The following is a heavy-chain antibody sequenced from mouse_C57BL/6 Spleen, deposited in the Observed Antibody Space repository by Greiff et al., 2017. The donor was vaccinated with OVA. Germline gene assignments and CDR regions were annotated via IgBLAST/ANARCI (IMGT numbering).Heavy chain of an antibody. J-gene: IGHJ2*01. CDR3: ARPYFDYDEGGYFDY. CDR2: ISSGSSTI. Sequence: DVQLVESGGGLVKPGGSLKLSCAASGFTFSDYGMHWVRQAPEKGLEWVAYISSGSSTIYYADTVKGRFTISRDNAKNTLFLQMTSLRSEDTAMYYCARPYFDYDEGGYFDYWGQGTTRTVSS. D-gene: IGHD2-13*01. CDR1: GFTFSDYG. V-gene: IGHV5-17*01.